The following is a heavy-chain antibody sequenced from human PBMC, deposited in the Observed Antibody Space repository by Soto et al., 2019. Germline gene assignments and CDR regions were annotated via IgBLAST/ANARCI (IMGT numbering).Heavy chain of an antibody. CDR2: INHSGST. D-gene: IGHD5-18*01. V-gene: IGHV4-34*01. Sequence: QVQLQQWGAGLLKPSETLSLTCAVYGGSFSGYYWSWIRQPPGKGLEWIGEINHSGSTNYNPSLESRVTISVDTSKNQFSLKLSSVTVADTAVYYCARGRYSYGSMYDYWGQGTLVTVSS. J-gene: IGHJ4*02. CDR1: GGSFSGYY. CDR3: ARGRYSYGSMYDY.